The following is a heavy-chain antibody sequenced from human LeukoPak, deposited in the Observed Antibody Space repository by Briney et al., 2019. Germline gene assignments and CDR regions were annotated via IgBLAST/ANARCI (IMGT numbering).Heavy chain of an antibody. Sequence: SQTLSLTCVTSGDSVSSISAAWNWIRRSPWRGLEWLEGTYQRSKWYNVHAESLKSRVTINPDTSKNQFTLQLNSVTPEDTAVYYCARDLGQQLAFDYWGQGTLVTVSS. CDR1: GDSVSSISAA. J-gene: IGHJ4*02. CDR2: TYQRSKWYN. V-gene: IGHV6-1*01. CDR3: ARDLGQQLAFDY. D-gene: IGHD6-13*01.